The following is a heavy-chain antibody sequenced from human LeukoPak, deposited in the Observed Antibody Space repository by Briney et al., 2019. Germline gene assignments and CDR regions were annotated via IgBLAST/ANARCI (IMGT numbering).Heavy chain of an antibody. CDR1: GGSFSGYY. CDR2: INHSGST. CDR3: ARGPAVAGTGEDQGSLLVYFQH. V-gene: IGHV4-34*01. Sequence: KSSETLSLTCAVYGGSFSGYYWSWIRQPPVNWLEWIGEINHSGSTNYNPSLKSRVTISVDTSKNQFSLKLSSVTAADTAVYYCARGPAVAGTGEDQGSLLVYFQHWGQGTLVTVSS. J-gene: IGHJ1*01. D-gene: IGHD6-19*01.